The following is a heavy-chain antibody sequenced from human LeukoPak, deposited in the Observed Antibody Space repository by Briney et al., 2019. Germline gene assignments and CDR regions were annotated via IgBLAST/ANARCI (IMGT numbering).Heavy chain of an antibody. D-gene: IGHD1-1*01. Sequence: PSETVSLTCTVSGGSISSYYWSWIRQPPGKGLEWIGYIYYSGSTNYNPSLKSRVTISVDTSKNQFSLKLSSVTAADTAVYYCARRTTQEYNWFDPWGQGTLVTVSS. V-gene: IGHV4-59*01. J-gene: IGHJ5*02. CDR1: GGSISSYY. CDR3: ARRTTQEYNWFDP. CDR2: IYYSGST.